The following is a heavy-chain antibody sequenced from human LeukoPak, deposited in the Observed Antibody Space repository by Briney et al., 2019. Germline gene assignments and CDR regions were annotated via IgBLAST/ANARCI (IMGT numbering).Heavy chain of an antibody. CDR1: VGTFSSYP. CDR2: SIPIFGTA. D-gene: IGHD3-3*01. CDR3: ALIQSGYSFDY. J-gene: IGHJ4*02. V-gene: IGHV1-69*05. Sequence: SVNVSCQGSVGTFSSYPISWVRQARAQGLEWMGGSIPIFGTANYAQKFQGRVTITTDEATSTAYMELSSLRSEDTAVYYCALIQSGYSFDYWGQGTLVTVSS.